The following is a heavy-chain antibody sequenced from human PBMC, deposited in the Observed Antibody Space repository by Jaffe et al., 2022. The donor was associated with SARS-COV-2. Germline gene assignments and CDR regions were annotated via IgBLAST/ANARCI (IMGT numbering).Heavy chain of an antibody. CDR2: ISWDGETT. V-gene: IGHV3-43*01. CDR3: ARDNGFGELFDMDV. D-gene: IGHD3-16*01. Sequence: DVQLVESGGVEVLPGGSLSLSCAASGFTFDDYTMHWVRQAPGKGLEWVSLISWDGETTYYADSVRGRFTISRDNTRSSLSLQMNSLKTEDTALYYCARDNGFGELFDMDVWGKGTTVTVSS. J-gene: IGHJ6*03. CDR1: GFTFDDYT.